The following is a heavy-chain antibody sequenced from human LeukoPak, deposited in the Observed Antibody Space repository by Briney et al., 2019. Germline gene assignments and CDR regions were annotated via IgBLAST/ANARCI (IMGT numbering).Heavy chain of an antibody. D-gene: IGHD4-11*01. CDR3: ARVGCNYDLGNAFDI. J-gene: IGHJ3*02. V-gene: IGHV3-30-3*01. CDR2: ISHDGYHE. CDR1: GFAFSQFT. Sequence: PGRSLRLSCAASGFAFSQFTVHWVRQAPGKGLEWVAVISHDGYHEYYADSVKGRFTISRDNSRNTLFLQMNSLRADDTAVYYCARVGCNYDLGNAFDIWGQGTVVTVSS.